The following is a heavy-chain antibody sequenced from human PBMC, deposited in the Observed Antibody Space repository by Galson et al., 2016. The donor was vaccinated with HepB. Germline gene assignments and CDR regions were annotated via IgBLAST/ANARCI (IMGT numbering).Heavy chain of an antibody. V-gene: IGHV3-53*01. D-gene: IGHD6-13*01. CDR2: IYSGGVT. CDR3: ARDPGRIAAAGHLDS. J-gene: IGHJ5*01. CDR1: GFIVSSHY. Sequence: SLRLSCAASGFIVSSHYMNWVRQTPGKGLEWVAIIYSGGVTYYADSVKGRFTISRDNPNNTVYLQMNSLRGEDTAVYYCARDPGRIAAAGHLDSWGQGTLVTVSS.